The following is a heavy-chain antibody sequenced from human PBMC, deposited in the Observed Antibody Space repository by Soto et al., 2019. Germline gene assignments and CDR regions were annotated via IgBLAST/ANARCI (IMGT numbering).Heavy chain of an antibody. CDR1: GGSVNSGSHY. D-gene: IGHD2-15*01. Sequence: QVQLHESGPGLVKPSATLSLSCTVSGGSVNSGSHYWAWIRQPPGKGLEWLAHISYSGKADYNPSLRSRVTMSRDTSRNQFSLRLTSVTAADTAVYYCARALGGRKLSWVYFDNWGQGTLVTVS. J-gene: IGHJ4*02. V-gene: IGHV4-61*01. CDR2: ISYSGKA. CDR3: ARALGGRKLSWVYFDN.